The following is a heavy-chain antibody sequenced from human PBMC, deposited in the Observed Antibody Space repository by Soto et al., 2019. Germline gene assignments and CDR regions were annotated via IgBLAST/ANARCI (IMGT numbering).Heavy chain of an antibody. CDR1: GFAFSDYW. J-gene: IGHJ4*02. Sequence: EVQLVESGGGLVQPGGSLRLSCAASGFAFSDYWMDWVRQAPGKGLEWVANINQDGTEKHYVDSVKGRFTISRDNAQNSLYLQMSSLTAEDSALYYCSPCLDYWGQGTLVTVSS. V-gene: IGHV3-7*01. CDR2: INQDGTEK. CDR3: SPCLDY.